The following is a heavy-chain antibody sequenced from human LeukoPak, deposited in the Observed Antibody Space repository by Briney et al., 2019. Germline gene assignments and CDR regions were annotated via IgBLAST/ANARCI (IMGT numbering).Heavy chain of an antibody. Sequence: PGGSLRLSCAPSEFTFSSYVMTGVRQAPGKGLEWVSGISDTGDSTYYADSVKGRFTISRDNSKNTVYLQMNSLRAEDTAVYYCAKGSSAVGAVLHVDYWGQGTLVTVSS. CDR2: ISDTGDST. CDR1: EFTFSSYV. V-gene: IGHV3-23*01. J-gene: IGHJ4*02. D-gene: IGHD6-13*01. CDR3: AKGSSAVGAVLHVDY.